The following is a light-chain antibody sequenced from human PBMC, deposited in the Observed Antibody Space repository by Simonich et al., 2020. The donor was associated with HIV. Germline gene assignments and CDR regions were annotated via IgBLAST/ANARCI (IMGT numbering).Light chain of an antibody. CDR1: QTISSY. CDR3: QHLNSVPFT. Sequence: IQLTQSPSFLSASVGDRVTITCRASQTISSYLAWYPQKPGKAPKLLIHAASTLQSGVPARFSGSGSGTEFTLTSSSLQPEDFATYYCQHLNSVPFTFGPGTKVDI. J-gene: IGKJ3*01. CDR2: AAS. V-gene: IGKV1-9*01.